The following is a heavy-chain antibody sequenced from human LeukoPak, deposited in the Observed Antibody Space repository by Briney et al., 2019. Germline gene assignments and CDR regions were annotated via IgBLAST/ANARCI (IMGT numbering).Heavy chain of an antibody. Sequence: GGSLRLSCAASGFTFRSYWMSWVRQAPGKGLEWVANINQGESVKYYVDSVKGRFTISRDDAKNSLYVQMNSLGDEDTAVYYCARVGYSGWNLEYWGQGTLVTVSS. D-gene: IGHD5-12*01. CDR2: INQGESVK. CDR1: GFTFRSYW. CDR3: ARVGYSGWNLEY. J-gene: IGHJ4*02. V-gene: IGHV3-7*01.